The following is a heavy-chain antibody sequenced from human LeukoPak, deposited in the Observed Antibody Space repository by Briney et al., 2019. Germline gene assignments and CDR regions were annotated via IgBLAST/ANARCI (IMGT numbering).Heavy chain of an antibody. CDR1: GDSVSSNSAA. D-gene: IGHD6-19*01. Sequence: SQTLSHTCAISGDSVSSNSAAWNWIRQSPSRGLEWLGRTYYRSKWYNDYAVSVKSRITINPDTSKNQFSLQLNSVTPEDTAVYYCARERYSSGWYWGVDWFDPWGQGTLVTVSS. CDR3: ARERYSSGWYWGVDWFDP. V-gene: IGHV6-1*01. J-gene: IGHJ5*02. CDR2: TYYRSKWYN.